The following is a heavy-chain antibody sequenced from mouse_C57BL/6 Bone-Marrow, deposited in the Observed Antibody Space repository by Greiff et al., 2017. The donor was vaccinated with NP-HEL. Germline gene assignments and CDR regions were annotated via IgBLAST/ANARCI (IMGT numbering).Heavy chain of an antibody. D-gene: IGHD1-1*01. Sequence: ESGPGLVKPSQSLSLTCSVTGYSITSGYYWNWIRQFPGNKLEWMGYISYDGSNNYNPSLKNRISITRDTSKNQFFLKLNSVTTEDTATYYCANYGSRAWFAYWGQGTLVTVSA. J-gene: IGHJ3*01. V-gene: IGHV3-6*01. CDR2: ISYDGSN. CDR1: GYSITSGYY. CDR3: ANYGSRAWFAY.